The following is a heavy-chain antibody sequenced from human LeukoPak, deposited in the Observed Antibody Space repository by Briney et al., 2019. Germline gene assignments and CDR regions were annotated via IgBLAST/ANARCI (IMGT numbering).Heavy chain of an antibody. CDR3: AKRGDSSGYYYVSFYYFDY. J-gene: IGHJ4*02. D-gene: IGHD3-22*01. CDR1: GFTFSSYA. V-gene: IGHV3-23*01. CDR2: ISGSGGST. Sequence: GSLRLSCAASGFTFSSYAMSWVRQAPGKGLEWVSAISGSGGSTYYADSVKGRFTISRDNSKNTLYLQMNSLRAEDTAVYYCAKRGDSSGYYYVSFYYFDYWGQGTLVTVSS.